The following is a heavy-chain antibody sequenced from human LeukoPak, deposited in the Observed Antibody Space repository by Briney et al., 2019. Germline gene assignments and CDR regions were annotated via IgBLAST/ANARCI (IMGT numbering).Heavy chain of an antibody. CDR3: AKVSSLGIITMVRGQSYFFDY. Sequence: PGGSLRLSCAASGFTFSSYAMSWVRQAPGKGLEWVSSISSSSSYIYYADSVKGRFTISRDNAKNSLYLQMNSLRADDTAVYYCAKVSSLGIITMVRGQSYFFDYWGQGTLVTVSS. CDR1: GFTFSSYA. J-gene: IGHJ4*02. CDR2: ISSSSSYI. D-gene: IGHD3-10*01. V-gene: IGHV3-21*04.